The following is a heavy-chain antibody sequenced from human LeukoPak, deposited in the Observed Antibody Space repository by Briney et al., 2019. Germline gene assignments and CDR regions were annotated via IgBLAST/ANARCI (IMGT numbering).Heavy chain of an antibody. CDR3: ARVGWAAAGTASDY. Sequence: PSQTLSLTCTVSGGSISSGGYYWSWIRQPPGRGLEWIGYIYHSGSTYYNPSLKSRVTISVDRSKNQFSLKLSSVTAADTAVYYCARVGWAAAGTASDYWGQGTLVTVSS. V-gene: IGHV4-30-2*01. CDR2: IYHSGST. D-gene: IGHD6-13*01. J-gene: IGHJ4*02. CDR1: GGSISSGGYY.